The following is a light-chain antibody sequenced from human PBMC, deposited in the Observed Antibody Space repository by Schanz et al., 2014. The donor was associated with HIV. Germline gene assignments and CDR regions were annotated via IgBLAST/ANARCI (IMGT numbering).Light chain of an antibody. CDR1: QSVSSNF. CDR2: AAS. V-gene: IGKV3-20*01. J-gene: IGKJ1*01. CDR3: QQYGSSPWT. Sequence: VLTQSPGTLSLSPGERATLSCRASQSVSSNFLAWYQQKPGQAPRLLIYAASTRATGIPDRFSGSGSGTDFTLTISRLEPEDFAVYYCQQYGSSPWTFGQGTRVDVK.